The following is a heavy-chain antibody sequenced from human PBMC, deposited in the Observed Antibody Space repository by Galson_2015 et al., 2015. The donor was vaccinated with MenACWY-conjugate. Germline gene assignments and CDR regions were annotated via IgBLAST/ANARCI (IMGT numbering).Heavy chain of an antibody. V-gene: IGHV3-30*02. J-gene: IGHJ2*01. Sequence: SLRLSCAASGFTFSSYGMHWVRQAPGKGLEWVAFIRYDGSNKYYADSVKGRFTISRDNSKNTLYLQMNSLRAEDTAVYYCARGLGVGADWYFDLWGRGTLVTVSS. D-gene: IGHD1-26*01. CDR3: ARGLGVGADWYFDL. CDR1: GFTFSSYG. CDR2: IRYDGSNK.